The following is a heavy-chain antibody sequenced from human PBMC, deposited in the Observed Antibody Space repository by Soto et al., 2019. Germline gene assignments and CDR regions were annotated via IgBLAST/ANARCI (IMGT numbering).Heavy chain of an antibody. Sequence: PGGSLRLSCAACGFTFSSYSMNWVRQAPGKGLEWVSSISSSSSYIYYADSVKGRFTISRDNAKNSLYLQMNSLRAEDTAVYYCARDFVGDPESPDYWGQGTLVTVSS. V-gene: IGHV3-21*01. CDR1: GFTFSSYS. CDR2: ISSSSSYI. CDR3: ARDFVGDPESPDY. D-gene: IGHD2-15*01. J-gene: IGHJ4*02.